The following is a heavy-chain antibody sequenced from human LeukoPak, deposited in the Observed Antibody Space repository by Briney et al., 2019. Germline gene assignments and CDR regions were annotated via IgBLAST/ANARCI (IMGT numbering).Heavy chain of an antibody. D-gene: IGHD7-27*01. Sequence: PSETLSLTCAVYGGSFSGYYWSWIRQPPGKGLEWIGSIYYSGSTYYNPSLKSRVTISIDTSKNQFSLKLRSVTAADTAVYYCARDLTTGRLGSDYWGQGTLVTVSS. V-gene: IGHV4-34*01. CDR2: IYYSGST. CDR1: GGSFSGYY. J-gene: IGHJ4*02. CDR3: ARDLTTGRLGSDY.